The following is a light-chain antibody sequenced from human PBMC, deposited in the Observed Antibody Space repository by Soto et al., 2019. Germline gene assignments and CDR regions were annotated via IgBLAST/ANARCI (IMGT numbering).Light chain of an antibody. CDR3: RSYRSSSASVV. CDR1: SSDVGGYDF. Sequence: QSVLTQPASVSGSPRQSITISCTGTSSDVGGYDFVSWYQQHPGKAPKLMIYDATHRSSGISDRFSGSKSGSTASLTISGLQAEDEADYYCRSYRSSSASVVFGGGTKLTVL. V-gene: IGLV2-14*03. CDR2: DAT. J-gene: IGLJ2*01.